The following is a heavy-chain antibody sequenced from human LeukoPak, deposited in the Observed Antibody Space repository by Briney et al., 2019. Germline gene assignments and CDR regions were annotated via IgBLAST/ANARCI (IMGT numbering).Heavy chain of an antibody. CDR2: INHSGST. J-gene: IGHJ4*02. V-gene: IGHV4-34*01. CDR3: ARGPDFYDSSGYYPI. Sequence: SETLSLTCAVYGGSFRNYYWSWLRQPPGKGLEWIGEINHSGSTKYNPSLKSRVTISVDRSKNQFSLKLRSVTAADTAVYYCARGPDFYDSSGYYPIWGQGTLVTVSS. CDR1: GGSFRNYY. D-gene: IGHD3-22*01.